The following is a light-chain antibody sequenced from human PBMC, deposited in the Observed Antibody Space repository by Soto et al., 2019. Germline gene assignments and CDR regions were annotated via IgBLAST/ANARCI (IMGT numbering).Light chain of an antibody. V-gene: IGKV3-20*01. Sequence: EIVLTQSPGTLSLSPGERATLSCRASQSVSSSYLAWYQQKPGQAPRVLIYGASSRATGIPDRFSGSGSGTDFTLTISRLEPEDFAVYYCQHYGSSPQTFGQGTKVDIK. J-gene: IGKJ1*01. CDR3: QHYGSSPQT. CDR1: QSVSSSY. CDR2: GAS.